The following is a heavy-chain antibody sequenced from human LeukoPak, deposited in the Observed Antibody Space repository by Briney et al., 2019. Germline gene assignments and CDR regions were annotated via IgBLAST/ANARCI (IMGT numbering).Heavy chain of an antibody. CDR3: PRGPSPRSTVTTKFNYMDV. D-gene: IGHD4-17*01. J-gene: IGHJ6*03. V-gene: IGHV1-2*02. Sequence: ASVKVSCKASGYTFTGYYMHWVRQAPGQGLEWMGWINPNSGGTNYAQKFQGRVTMTRDTSISTAYMELSRLRSDDKAVYYCPRGPSPRSTVTTKFNYMDVWGKGTTVTVSS. CDR1: GYTFTGYY. CDR2: INPNSGGT.